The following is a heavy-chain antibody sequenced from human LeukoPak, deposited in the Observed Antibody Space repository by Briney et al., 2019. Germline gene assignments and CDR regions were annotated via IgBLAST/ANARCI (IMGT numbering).Heavy chain of an antibody. CDR1: GGSISSGSYY. CDR2: IYTSGST. D-gene: IGHD2-21*02. Sequence: PSQTLSLTCTVSGGSISSGSYYWSWLRQPAGKELEWIGRIYTSGSTNYNPSLKSRVTISVDTSKNQFSLKLSSVTAADTAVYYCARGGYCGGDCYFYYWGQGTLVTASS. CDR3: ARGGYCGGDCYFYY. V-gene: IGHV4-61*02. J-gene: IGHJ4*02.